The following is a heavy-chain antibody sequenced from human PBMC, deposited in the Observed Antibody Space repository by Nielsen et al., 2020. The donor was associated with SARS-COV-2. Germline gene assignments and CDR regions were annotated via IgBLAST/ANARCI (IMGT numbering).Heavy chain of an antibody. CDR1: VYTFTGYY. V-gene: IGHV1-2*06. CDR2: INPNSGGT. Sequence: ASVKVSCKASVYTFTGYYMHCVRQAPGQGLEWMGRINPNSGGTNYAQKFQGRVTMTRNTSISTAYMELSSLRSEDTAVYYCARGQQWLEYNWFDPWGQGTLVTVSS. D-gene: IGHD6-19*01. J-gene: IGHJ5*02. CDR3: ARGQQWLEYNWFDP.